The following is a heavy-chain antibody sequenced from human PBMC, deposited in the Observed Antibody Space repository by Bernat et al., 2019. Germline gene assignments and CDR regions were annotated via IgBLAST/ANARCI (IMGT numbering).Heavy chain of an antibody. CDR1: GFTFSNAW. Sequence: EVQLVESGGGLVKPGGSLRLSCAASGFTFSNAWMSWVRQAPGKGLEWVGRIKSKTDGGTTDYAAPVKGRFTISRDDSKNTLYLQMNSLKTEDTAVYYCTTDLLGDYGVEYWGQGTLVTVSS. CDR2: IKSKTDGGTT. D-gene: IGHD4-17*01. V-gene: IGHV3-15*01. CDR3: TTDLLGDYGVEY. J-gene: IGHJ4*02.